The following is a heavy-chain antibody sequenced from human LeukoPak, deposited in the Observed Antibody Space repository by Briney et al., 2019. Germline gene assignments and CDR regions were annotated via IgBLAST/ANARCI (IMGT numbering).Heavy chain of an antibody. J-gene: IGHJ5*02. D-gene: IGHD2-21*01. CDR2: ISAYNGNT. V-gene: IGHV1-18*01. CDR3: SRDLVVITDQFDP. CDR1: GYTFTIYG. Sequence: ASVKVSRKASGYTFTIYGISWLRQAPGQRLEWMGWISAYNGNTNYAQKHQGRGTMTTYTATSTAYMELRRLRSHDTAADDWSRDLVVITDQFDPWGKGTLVPVST.